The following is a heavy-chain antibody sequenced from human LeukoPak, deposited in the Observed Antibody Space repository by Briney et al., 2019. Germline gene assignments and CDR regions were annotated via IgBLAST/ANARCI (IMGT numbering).Heavy chain of an antibody. Sequence: GGSLRLSCAASGFTVSNYYMSWVRQAPGKGLEWVSVIYSGGGTYYADSVKGRFTISRDSSKNTLYLQMTSLRAEDTAVYYCARGQAYYYGSGTYYNSFDYWGQGTLVTVSS. CDR3: ARGQAYYYGSGTYYNSFDY. J-gene: IGHJ4*02. CDR2: IYSGGGT. V-gene: IGHV3-66*01. CDR1: GFTVSNYY. D-gene: IGHD3-10*01.